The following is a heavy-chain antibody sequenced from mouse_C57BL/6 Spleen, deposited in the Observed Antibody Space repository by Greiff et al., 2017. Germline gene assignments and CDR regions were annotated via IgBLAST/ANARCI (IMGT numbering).Heavy chain of an antibody. CDR1: GFTFSSYA. D-gene: IGHD2-3*01. CDR3: AREDDFAY. CDR2: ISDGGSYT. Sequence: EVQLVESGGGLVKPGGSLKLSCAASGFTFSSYAMSWVRQTPEKRLEWVATISDGGSYTYSPDNVKGRFTISRDNAKNNLYLQMSHLKSEDTAMYYCAREDDFAYWGQGTLVTVSA. V-gene: IGHV5-4*01. J-gene: IGHJ3*01.